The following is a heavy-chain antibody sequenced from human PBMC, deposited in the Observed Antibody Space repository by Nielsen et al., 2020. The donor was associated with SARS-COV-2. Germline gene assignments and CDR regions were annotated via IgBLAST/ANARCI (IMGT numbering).Heavy chain of an antibody. V-gene: IGHV3-49*04. Sequence: GESLKISCTASGFTFGDYAMSWVRQAPGKGLEWVDFIRGKDYGGTAEYAASVEGRFTISRDDSKSIVYLQMDSLKTEDTAVYYCTRLADWGQGTLVTVSS. CDR1: GFTFGDYA. CDR3: TRLAD. CDR2: IRGKDYGGTA. J-gene: IGHJ4*02.